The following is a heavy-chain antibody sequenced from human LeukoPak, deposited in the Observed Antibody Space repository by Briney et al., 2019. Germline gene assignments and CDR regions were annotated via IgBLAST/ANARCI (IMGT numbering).Heavy chain of an antibody. D-gene: IGHD3-9*01. CDR2: ISSSGST. CDR3: ARETYYDILARGLLFDY. J-gene: IGHJ4*02. Sequence: SETLSLTCTVSGDSISSGDYYWSWIRQPAGKGLEWIGRISSSGSTNYNPSLKSRVTISVETSKNQFSLKLSSVPAADTAVYYCARETYYDILARGLLFDYWGQGTLVTVSS. CDR1: GDSISSGDYY. V-gene: IGHV4-61*02.